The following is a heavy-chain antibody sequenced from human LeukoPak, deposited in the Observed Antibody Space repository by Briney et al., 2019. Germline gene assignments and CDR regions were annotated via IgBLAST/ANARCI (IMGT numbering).Heavy chain of an antibody. D-gene: IGHD2-15*01. CDR2: INHSGST. CDR3: ARVRYCSGGSCN. J-gene: IGHJ4*02. V-gene: IGHV4-34*01. CDR1: GGSFSGYH. Sequence: SETLSLTCAVYGGSFSGYHWSWIRQPPGKGLEWIGEINHSGSTNYNPSLKSRVTISVDTSKNQFSLKLSSVTAADTAVYYCARVRYCSGGSCNWGQGTLVTVSS.